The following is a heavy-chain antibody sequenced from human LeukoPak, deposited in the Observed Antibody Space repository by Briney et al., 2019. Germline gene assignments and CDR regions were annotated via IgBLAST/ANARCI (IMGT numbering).Heavy chain of an antibody. CDR2: IYTSGST. Sequence: SQTLSLTCTVSGGSISSGSYYWSWIRQPAGKGLEWIGRIYTSGSTNYNPSLKSRVTISVDTSKNQFSLKLSSVTAADTAVYYCARIYCSSTSCYTGRLAFDIWGQGTMVTVSS. J-gene: IGHJ3*02. V-gene: IGHV4-61*02. CDR1: GGSISSGSYY. CDR3: ARIYCSSTSCYTGRLAFDI. D-gene: IGHD2-2*02.